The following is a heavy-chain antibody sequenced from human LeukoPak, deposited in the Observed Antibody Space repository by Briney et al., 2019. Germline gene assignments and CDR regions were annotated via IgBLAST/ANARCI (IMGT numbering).Heavy chain of an antibody. D-gene: IGHD2-2*02. J-gene: IGHJ4*02. CDR2: ISGSGGST. V-gene: IGHV3-23*01. CDR1: GFTFNNYA. Sequence: PGGSLRLSCAASGFTFNNYAMSWVRQAPGRGLEWVSTISGSGGSTYYADSVKGRFTISRDNSKNTLYLQMNSLRPEDTAVYYCPKGCASTGCYTSEHWGQGTLVTVSS. CDR3: PKGCASTGCYTSEH.